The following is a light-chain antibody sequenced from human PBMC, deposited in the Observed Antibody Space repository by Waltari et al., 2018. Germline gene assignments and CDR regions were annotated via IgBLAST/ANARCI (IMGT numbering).Light chain of an antibody. J-gene: IGKJ1*01. V-gene: IGKV1-39*01. CDR2: SAS. Sequence: DIQMTQSPSSLSASVGARVTITCPASQNILTYLNWYQQKPGKAPKLLIHSASTLQGGVPSRFSGRGSGTDFTLTINILQPEDFATYYCQQSDNTPRTFGQGTKVEIK. CDR3: QQSDNTPRT. CDR1: QNILTY.